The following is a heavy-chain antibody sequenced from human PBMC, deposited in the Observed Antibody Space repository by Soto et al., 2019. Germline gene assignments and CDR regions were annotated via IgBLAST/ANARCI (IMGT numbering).Heavy chain of an antibody. CDR2: IYHSGST. CDR3: ARVRRDCSGGSCYFPYNWFDP. Sequence: SETLSLTCAVSGGSISSGGYSWSWIRQPPGKGLEWIGYIYHSGSTYYNPSLKSRVTISVDRSKNQFSLKLSSVTAADTAVYYCARVRRDCSGGSCYFPYNWFDPWGQGTLVTVSS. CDR1: GGSISSGGYS. D-gene: IGHD2-15*01. J-gene: IGHJ5*02. V-gene: IGHV4-30-2*01.